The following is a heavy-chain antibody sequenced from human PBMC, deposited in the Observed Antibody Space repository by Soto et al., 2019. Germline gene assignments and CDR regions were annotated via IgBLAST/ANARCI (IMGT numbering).Heavy chain of an antibody. CDR2: IKQDGSEK. Sequence: EVQLVESGGGLVQPGGSLRLSCAASGFTFSSNWMSWVRQAPGKGLEWVANIKQDGSEKYYVDSVKGRFTISRDNAKNLLYLQMNSLRAEDTAVYYCARVPKLVYNWNYGNDYWGQGTLVTVSS. V-gene: IGHV3-7*01. J-gene: IGHJ4*02. D-gene: IGHD1-7*01. CDR1: GFTFSSNW. CDR3: ARVPKLVYNWNYGNDY.